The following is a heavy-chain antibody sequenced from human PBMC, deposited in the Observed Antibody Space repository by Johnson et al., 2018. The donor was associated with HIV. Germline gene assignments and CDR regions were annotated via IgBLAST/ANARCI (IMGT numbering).Heavy chain of an antibody. Sequence: VQLVESGGGLVRPGGSLRLSCAASGFTFSDHYMDWVRQAPGKGLEWVGRTRNKANSYTTAYAASVKGRFTISRDDSKNSLYLQMNSLKTEDTAVYYCARDSSGYSGFDIWGQGTMVTVSS. V-gene: IGHV3-72*01. CDR1: GFTFSDHY. CDR2: TRNKANSYTT. CDR3: ARDSSGYSGFDI. J-gene: IGHJ3*02. D-gene: IGHD3-22*01.